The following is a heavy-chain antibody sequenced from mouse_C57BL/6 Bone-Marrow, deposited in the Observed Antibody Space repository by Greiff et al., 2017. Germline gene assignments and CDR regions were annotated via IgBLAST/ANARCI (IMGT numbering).Heavy chain of an antibody. V-gene: IGHV1-78*01. CDR2: IYPTDGYT. J-gene: IGHJ2*01. Sequence: VQLQQSDAELVKPGASVKISCKVSGYTFTNYSIHWMKQRPGQGLEWIGYIYPTDGYTKYNEKFKGKATLTADKSSSTAYLQLNSLTSEDSAVYICARRGSSYGYWGQGTTLTVSS. CDR1: GYTFTNYS. CDR3: ARRGSSYGY. D-gene: IGHD1-1*01.